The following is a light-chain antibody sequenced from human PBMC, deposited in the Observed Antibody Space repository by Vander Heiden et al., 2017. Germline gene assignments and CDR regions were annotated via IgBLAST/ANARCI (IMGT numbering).Light chain of an antibody. CDR2: EVS. CDR1: SSDVGGYNY. CDR3: SSYAGSNNYVV. Sequence: QSALTQPPSASGSPGQPVTISCTGTSSDVGGYNYVSWYQQHPGKAPKLMIYEVSKRPSGVPDRFSGSKSGNTASLTVSGLQAEDEADYYCSSYAGSNNYVVFGGGTKLTAL. V-gene: IGLV2-8*01. J-gene: IGLJ2*01.